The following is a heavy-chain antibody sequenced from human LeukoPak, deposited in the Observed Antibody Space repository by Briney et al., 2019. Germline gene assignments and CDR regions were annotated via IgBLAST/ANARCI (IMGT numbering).Heavy chain of an antibody. CDR3: ARAIAAAGPGYYMDV. D-gene: IGHD6-13*01. V-gene: IGHV1-69*05. J-gene: IGHJ6*03. CDR1: GGTFSSYA. Sequence: SVKVSCKASGGTFSSYAISWVRQAPGQGLEWMGGIIPIFGTANYAQKFQGRVTITTDESTSTAYMELSSLRSEDTAVYYCARAIAAAGPGYYMDVWGKGTTVTVSS. CDR2: IIPIFGTA.